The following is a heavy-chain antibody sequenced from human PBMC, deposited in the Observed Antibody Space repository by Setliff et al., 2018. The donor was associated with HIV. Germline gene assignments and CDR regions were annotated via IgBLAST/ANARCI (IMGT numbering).Heavy chain of an antibody. D-gene: IGHD2-2*01. CDR3: AKDWRRPFVVLP. J-gene: IGHJ4*02. V-gene: IGHV3-23*01. Sequence: PVGSLRLSCAASGFTFSDPAMSWVRQAPGKGLEWVSAISSSGDKTYYADSVKGRFAISRDNAKNMLYLQMSSLRAEDTALYYCAKDWRRPFVVLPWGQGIQVTAPQ. CDR1: GFTFSDPA. CDR2: ISSSGDKT.